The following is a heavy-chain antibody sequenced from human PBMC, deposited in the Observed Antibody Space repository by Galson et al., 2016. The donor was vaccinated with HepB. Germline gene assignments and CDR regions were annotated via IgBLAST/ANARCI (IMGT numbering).Heavy chain of an antibody. V-gene: IGHV5-51*01. Sequence: QSGAEVKKPGESLKISCKGSGYSFSTHWIGWVRQKPGKGLEWMGIIYPGDSETRYSPSFKGQVTMSSDKSITTAYLQWSSPKASDTAIYYFARHEKNYYDNSGYHIWGQGTKVTVSS. CDR3: ARHEKNYYDNSGYHI. D-gene: IGHD3-22*01. J-gene: IGHJ3*01. CDR1: GYSFSTHW. CDR2: IYPGDSET.